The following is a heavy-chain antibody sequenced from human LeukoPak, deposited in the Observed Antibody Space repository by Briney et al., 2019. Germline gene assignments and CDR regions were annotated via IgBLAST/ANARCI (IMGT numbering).Heavy chain of an antibody. D-gene: IGHD6-19*01. Sequence: PGGSLRLSCGASGFTFSSSWMSWVRQAPGKGLEWVANIKEDGSEKYYVDSVKGRFIISRDNAKNSLYLQMNSLRAEDTAVYYCARGGSGWYYFDYWGQGTLVTVSS. CDR3: ARGGSGWYYFDY. V-gene: IGHV3-7*02. J-gene: IGHJ4*02. CDR2: IKEDGSEK. CDR1: GFTFSSSW.